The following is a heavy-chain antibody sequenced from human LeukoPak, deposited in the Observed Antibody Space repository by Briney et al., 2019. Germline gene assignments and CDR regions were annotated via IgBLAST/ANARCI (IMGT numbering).Heavy chain of an antibody. CDR2: IYYSGST. V-gene: IGHV4-39*07. CDR1: GGSISSSSYY. CDR3: ARDALIAARPFDY. D-gene: IGHD6-6*01. Sequence: SETLSLTCTVSGGSISSSSYYWGWIRQPPGKGLEWIGSIYYSGSTYYNPSLKSRVTISVDTSKNQFSLKLSSVTAADTAVYYCARDALIAARPFDYWGQGTLSPSPQ. J-gene: IGHJ4*02.